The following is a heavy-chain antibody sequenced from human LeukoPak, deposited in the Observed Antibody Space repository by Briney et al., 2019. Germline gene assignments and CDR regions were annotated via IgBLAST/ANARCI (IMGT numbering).Heavy chain of an antibody. D-gene: IGHD2-15*01. CDR2: ITYNGTSN. CDR3: AKDSGHCSGGSCYSLDY. CDR1: GFTFSSFG. V-gene: IGHV3-30*18. J-gene: IGHJ4*02. Sequence: GGTLRLSCAASGFTFSSFGMHWVRQAPGKGLEWVALITYNGTSNYYADPVKGRITVSGDNSEDTLYLQMNTLRAEDTAVYFCAKDSGHCSGGSCYSLDYWGQGTLVTVSS.